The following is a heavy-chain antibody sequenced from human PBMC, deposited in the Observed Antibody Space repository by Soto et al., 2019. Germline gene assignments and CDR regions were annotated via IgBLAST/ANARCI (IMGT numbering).Heavy chain of an antibody. CDR3: ARVSDY. CDR2: INHSGSA. V-gene: IGHV4-34*01. Sequence: QVLLQQWGAGRLKPSETLSLTCAVYGRSFIDYSWGWIRQSPGTGLEWIGEINHSGSANYNPSLKRRVTIVVDTSKNQFSLELYSVTAADAAVYYCARVSDYWSQGTLVTVSS. J-gene: IGHJ4*02. CDR1: GRSFIDYS.